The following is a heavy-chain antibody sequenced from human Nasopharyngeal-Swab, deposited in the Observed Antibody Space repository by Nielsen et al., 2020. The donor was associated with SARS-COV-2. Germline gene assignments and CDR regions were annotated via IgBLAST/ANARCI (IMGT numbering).Heavy chain of an antibody. CDR2: IYPDGAT. V-gene: IGHV3-53*01. CDR3: VRGPIDSSGWYVKWDY. D-gene: IGHD6-19*01. CDR1: GFPVNSHF. J-gene: IGHJ4*02. Sequence: GESLKISCAASGFPVNSHFMTWVRQAPGRGLEWVSVIYPDGATYYADSVSGRFTISRDNTRNTLYLEMNSLRAEDTAVYYCVRGPIDSSGWYVKWDYWGQGTPVTVSS.